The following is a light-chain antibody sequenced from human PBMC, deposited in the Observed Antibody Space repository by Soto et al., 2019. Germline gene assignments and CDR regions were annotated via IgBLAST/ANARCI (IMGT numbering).Light chain of an antibody. CDR2: SVS. CDR1: QTISTS. J-gene: IGKJ4*01. Sequence: DIPMTQSPSSLSASVGDRVTLTCRASQTISTSLHWYQQTPGKAPQLLIYSVSTLHSGVPSRFSGSGSGTDFTLTITSLQPEDFATYYCQQSFTSPLTFGGGTKVEIK. V-gene: IGKV1-39*01. CDR3: QQSFTSPLT.